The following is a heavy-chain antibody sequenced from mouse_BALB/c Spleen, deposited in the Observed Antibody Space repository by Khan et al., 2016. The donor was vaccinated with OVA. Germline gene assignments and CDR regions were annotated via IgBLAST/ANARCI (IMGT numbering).Heavy chain of an antibody. V-gene: IGHV2-6-4*01. CDR2: IWGGGGT. CDR1: GFSLSRYN. D-gene: IGHD2-14*01. J-gene: IGHJ4*01. CDR3: ARAYYRCDGYYAMDY. Sequence: QVQLKEPGPGLVAPSQSLSITCTVSGFSLSRYNIHWVRQPPGKGLEWLGMIWGGGGTDYNSTLKSRLSISKDNSKSQVFLKMNSLQTEDTAMYYCARAYYRCDGYYAMDYWGQGTSVTVSS.